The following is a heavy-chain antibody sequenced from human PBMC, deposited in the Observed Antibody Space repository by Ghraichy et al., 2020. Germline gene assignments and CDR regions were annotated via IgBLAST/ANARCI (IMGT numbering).Heavy chain of an antibody. CDR2: IYYSGST. CDR3: AGASSGAVGSSFDY. CDR1: GGSISSYY. V-gene: IGHV4-59*01. Sequence: SETLSLTCTVSGGSISSYYWSWIRQPPGKGLEWIGYIYYSGSTNYNPSLKSRVTISVDTSKNQFSLKLSSVTAADTAVYYCAGASSGAVGSSFDYWGQGTLVTVSS. D-gene: IGHD1-26*01. J-gene: IGHJ4*02.